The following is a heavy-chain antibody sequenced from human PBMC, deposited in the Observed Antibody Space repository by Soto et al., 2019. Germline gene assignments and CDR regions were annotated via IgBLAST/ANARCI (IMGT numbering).Heavy chain of an antibody. CDR1: GGSISSYY. CDR3: ATTTHHDYYDSSGYYY. CDR2: IYYSGST. V-gene: IGHV4-59*08. D-gene: IGHD3-22*01. Sequence: SETLSLTCTVSGGSISSYYWSWIRQPPGKGLEWIGYIYYSGSTNYNPSHKSRITISVDTTKNQFSLKLISVTAADTAVYYCATTTHHDYYDSSGYYYWGQGTLVTVSS. J-gene: IGHJ4*02.